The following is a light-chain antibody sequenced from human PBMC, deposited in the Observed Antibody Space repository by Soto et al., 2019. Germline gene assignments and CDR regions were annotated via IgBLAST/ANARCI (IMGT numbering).Light chain of an antibody. CDR1: QNVDSN. CDR2: DAP. CDR3: QQRKYWPPLT. V-gene: IGKV3-11*01. Sequence: ETVLTQSPATLSLSPGERATLSCRASQNVDSNLAWYQQKRGQAPRLLIYDAPNRATGIPARFSGSGSGTDFTLTISSLEPEDFALYYCQQRKYWPPLTFGQGTRLEIK. J-gene: IGKJ5*01.